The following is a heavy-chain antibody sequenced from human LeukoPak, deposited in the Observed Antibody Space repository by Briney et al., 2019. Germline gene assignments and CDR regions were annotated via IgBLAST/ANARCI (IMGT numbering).Heavy chain of an antibody. CDR1: GFTFSSYG. V-gene: IGHV3-30*02. J-gene: IGHJ6*03. CDR3: AKSYYDSSGYYYNYYYYYMDV. D-gene: IGHD3-22*01. CDR2: IRYDGSNK. Sequence: GGSLRLSCAASGFTFSSYGMHWVRQAPGKGLEWVAFIRYDGSNKYYADSVKGRFTISRDNSKNTLYLQMNSLRAEDTAVYYCAKSYYDSSGYYYNYYYYYMDVWGKGTTVTISS.